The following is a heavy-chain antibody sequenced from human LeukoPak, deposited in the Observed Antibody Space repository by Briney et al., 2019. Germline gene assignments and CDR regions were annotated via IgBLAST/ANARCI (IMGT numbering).Heavy chain of an antibody. J-gene: IGHJ4*02. D-gene: IGHD1-26*01. CDR1: GGTFSSYA. Sequence: GASVKVSCKASGGTFSSYAISWVRQAPGQGLEWMGRIIPILGIANYAQKFQGRVTITADKSTSTAYMELSSLRSEDTAVYCCASGSRYSGSYYCDYWGQGTLVTVSS. V-gene: IGHV1-69*04. CDR3: ASGSRYSGSYYCDY. CDR2: IIPILGIA.